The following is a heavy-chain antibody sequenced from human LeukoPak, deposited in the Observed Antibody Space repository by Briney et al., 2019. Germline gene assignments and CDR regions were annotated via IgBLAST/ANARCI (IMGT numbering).Heavy chain of an antibody. J-gene: IGHJ6*02. Sequence: GGSLRLSCAASGFTFSSYAMHWVRQAPGKGLEWVAVISYDGSNKYYADSVKGRFTISRDNSKNTLYLQMNSLRAEDTAVYYCARAQGETLYYYYGMDVWAKGPRSPSP. D-gene: IGHD1-26*01. V-gene: IGHV3-30*04. CDR1: GFTFSSYA. CDR3: ARAQGETLYYYYGMDV. CDR2: ISYDGSNK.